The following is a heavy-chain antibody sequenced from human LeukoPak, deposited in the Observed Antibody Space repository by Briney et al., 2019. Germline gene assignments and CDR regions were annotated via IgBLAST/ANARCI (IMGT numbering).Heavy chain of an antibody. CDR1: GYTFTGYY. Sequence: ASVKVSCKASGYTFTGYYMHWVRQAPGQGLEWMGWINPNSGGTNYAQKFQGRVTMTRDTSISTAYMELSRLRSDDTAVYYCARVGRPTQPHIVVVTGPRSRWFDPWGQGTLVTVSS. D-gene: IGHD2-21*02. CDR2: INPNSGGT. CDR3: ARVGRPTQPHIVVVTGPRSRWFDP. J-gene: IGHJ5*02. V-gene: IGHV1-2*02.